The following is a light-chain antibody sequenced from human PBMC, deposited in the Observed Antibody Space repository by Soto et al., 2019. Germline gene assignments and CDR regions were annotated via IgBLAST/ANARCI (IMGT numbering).Light chain of an antibody. V-gene: IGKV3-15*01. J-gene: IGKJ1*01. CDR1: QRVSSN. CDR2: GAS. Sequence: EIVMTQSPATLSVSPGERATLSCRASQRVSSNVAWYQQKPGQAPRLLIYGASTRADGIPARFTGSGSGTEFTLTISSLQSEDFAVYYCQQYHIWPPWASGQGTKVDIK. CDR3: QQYHIWPPWA.